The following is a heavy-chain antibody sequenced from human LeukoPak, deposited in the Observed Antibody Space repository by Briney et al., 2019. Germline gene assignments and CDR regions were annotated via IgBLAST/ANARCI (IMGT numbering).Heavy chain of an antibody. V-gene: IGHV3-30*04. J-gene: IGHJ4*02. CDR1: GYTFSSYA. Sequence: GGSLRLSCAASGYTFSSYAMHWVRQAPGKGLEWVALISYDGSTNDYADSVKGRFTISRDNSKNTLYLQMNSLRADDTAMYYCARGSYSSSWKTFDYWGQGTLVTVSS. D-gene: IGHD6-13*01. CDR2: ISYDGSTN. CDR3: ARGSYSSSWKTFDY.